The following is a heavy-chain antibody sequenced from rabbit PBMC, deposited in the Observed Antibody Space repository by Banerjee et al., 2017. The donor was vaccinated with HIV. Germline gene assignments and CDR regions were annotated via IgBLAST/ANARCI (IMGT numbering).Heavy chain of an antibody. D-gene: IGHD4-2*01. Sequence: QEQLEESGGDLVKPEGSLTLTCTASGFSFSNKYVMCWVRQAPGKGLEWIACINTSTGNTVYASWAKGRFTISKTSSTTVTLQMTSLTAADTATYFCARDYYAVDGGYGGGLDLWGPGTLVTVS. J-gene: IGHJ4*01. CDR3: ARDYYAVDGGYGGGLDL. CDR2: INTSTGNT. CDR1: GFSFSNKYV. V-gene: IGHV1S45*01.